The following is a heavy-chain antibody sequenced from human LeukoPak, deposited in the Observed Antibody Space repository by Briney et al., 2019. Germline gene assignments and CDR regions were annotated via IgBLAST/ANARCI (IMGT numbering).Heavy chain of an antibody. CDR1: GYTFTSYG. CDR3: ARDGYSSGWYVAFDI. Sequence: EASVKVSCKASGYTFTSYGISWVRQAPGQGLEWMGWISAYSGNTNYAQKLQGRVTMTTDTSTSTAYMELRSLRSDDTAVYYCARDGYSSGWYVAFDIWGQGTMVTVSS. CDR2: ISAYSGNT. J-gene: IGHJ3*02. V-gene: IGHV1-18*04. D-gene: IGHD6-19*01.